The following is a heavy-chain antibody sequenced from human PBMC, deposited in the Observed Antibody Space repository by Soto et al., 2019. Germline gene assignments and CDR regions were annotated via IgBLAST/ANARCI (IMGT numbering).Heavy chain of an antibody. Sequence: EVQLVESGGGLVKPGGSLRLSCAASGFTFSSYSMNWVRQAPGKGLEWVSSISSSSSYIYYADSVKGRFTISRDNAKNSLYLQMNSLRAEDTAVYYCARDEPTVTNFDYWGQGTLVTVSS. V-gene: IGHV3-21*01. CDR1: GFTFSSYS. D-gene: IGHD4-17*01. J-gene: IGHJ4*02. CDR3: ARDEPTVTNFDY. CDR2: ISSSSSYI.